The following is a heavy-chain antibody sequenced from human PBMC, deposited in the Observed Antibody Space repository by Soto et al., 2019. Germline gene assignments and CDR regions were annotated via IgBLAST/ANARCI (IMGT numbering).Heavy chain of an antibody. CDR2: VNTYNGNT. J-gene: IGHJ4*02. Sequence: GASVKVSCKASGYTFTSFGVNWVRQAPGQGLEWIGWVNTYNGNTKYSQKFQGRVTMTADTSTSTAYMEVGSLRSDDTAIYYCANGEAGIAPHVIWGQRTPVTVSS. CDR1: GYTFTSFG. CDR3: ANGEAGIAPHVI. D-gene: IGHD6-13*01. V-gene: IGHV1-18*01.